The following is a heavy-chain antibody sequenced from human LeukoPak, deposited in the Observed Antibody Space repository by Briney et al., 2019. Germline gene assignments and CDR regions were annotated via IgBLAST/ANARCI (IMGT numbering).Heavy chain of an antibody. D-gene: IGHD6-13*01. CDR1: GVSISSYY. CDR2: IYYSGST. J-gene: IGHJ3*01. Sequence: SETLSLTCTVSGVSISSYYWSWIRQPPGKGLEWIGYIYYSGSTNYNPSLKSRVTISLDTSKNQFSLKLSSVTAADTAVYYCARHDGSSWYYAFDAWGQGTMVTVSS. CDR3: ARHDGSSWYYAFDA. V-gene: IGHV4-59*08.